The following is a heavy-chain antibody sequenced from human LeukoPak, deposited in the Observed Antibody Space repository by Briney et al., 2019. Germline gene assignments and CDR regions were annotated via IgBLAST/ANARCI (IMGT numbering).Heavy chain of an antibody. Sequence: SETLSLTCTVSGGSISSYYWSWIRQPPGKGLEWIGYIYYSGSTNYNPSLKSRVTISVDTSKNQFSLKLSSVTAADTAVYYCARAIVPFPPAPRSDAFDIWGQGTMVTVSS. CDR1: GGSISSYY. CDR2: IYYSGST. D-gene: IGHD1-14*01. V-gene: IGHV4-59*12. CDR3: ARAIVPFPPAPRSDAFDI. J-gene: IGHJ3*02.